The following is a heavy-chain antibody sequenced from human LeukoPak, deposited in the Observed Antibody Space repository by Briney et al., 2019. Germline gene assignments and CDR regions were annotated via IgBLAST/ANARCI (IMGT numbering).Heavy chain of an antibody. J-gene: IGHJ4*02. CDR3: ANLDGSGVTDY. V-gene: IGHV3-23*01. Sequence: LPGGSLRLSCAASGFTFSSYAMSWVRQAPGKGLEWVSAISGSGGSTYYADSVKGRFTISRDSSKNTLYLQMNSLRAEDTAVYYCANLDGSGVTDYWGQGTLVTVSS. CDR2: ISGSGGST. CDR1: GFTFSSYA. D-gene: IGHD2-21*02.